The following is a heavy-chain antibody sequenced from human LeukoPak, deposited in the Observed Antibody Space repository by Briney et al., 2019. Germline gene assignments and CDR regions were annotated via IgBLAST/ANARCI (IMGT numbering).Heavy chain of an antibody. CDR1: GFTFSDYY. J-gene: IGHJ4*02. CDR2: ISSSSSYT. Sequence: GGSLRLSCAAPGFTFSDYYMSWIRQAPGKGLEWVSYISSSSSYTNYADSVKGRFTISRDNAKNSLYLQMNSLRAEDTAVYYCARDYYDSSGYYLYYFDYWGQGTLVTVSS. D-gene: IGHD3-22*01. V-gene: IGHV3-11*05. CDR3: ARDYYDSSGYYLYYFDY.